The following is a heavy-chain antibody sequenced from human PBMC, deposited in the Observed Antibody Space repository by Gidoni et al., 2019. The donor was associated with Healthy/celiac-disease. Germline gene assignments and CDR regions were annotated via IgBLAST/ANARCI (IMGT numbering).Heavy chain of an antibody. CDR3: ARPIWKDIVGIHAFDI. J-gene: IGHJ3*02. Sequence: QVQLVESGGGVVQPGRSLRISCDASGFPFSTCGMHWVRQAPGQGLEWVAVIWYDGSNKYYAYSVKCRFTISRDNSNNTLYLQMNSLRAEDTAVYYCARPIWKDIVGIHAFDIWGQGTMVTVSS. CDR1: GFPFSTCG. CDR2: IWYDGSNK. V-gene: IGHV3-33*01. D-gene: IGHD2-15*01.